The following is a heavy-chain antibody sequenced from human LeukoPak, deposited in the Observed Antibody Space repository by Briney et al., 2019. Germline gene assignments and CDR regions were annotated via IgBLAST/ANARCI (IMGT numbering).Heavy chain of an antibody. CDR3: AKDYSNYGYYYYYMDV. CDR1: GFTFSSYG. Sequence: GGSLRLSCAASGFTFSSYGMHWVRQAPGKGLGWVSFIRFDGSNKYYADSVKSRFTISRDNSKNTLYLQMNSLRAEDTAVYYCAKDYSNYGYYYYYMDVWGKGTTVTVSS. D-gene: IGHD4-11*01. CDR2: IRFDGSNK. J-gene: IGHJ6*03. V-gene: IGHV3-30*02.